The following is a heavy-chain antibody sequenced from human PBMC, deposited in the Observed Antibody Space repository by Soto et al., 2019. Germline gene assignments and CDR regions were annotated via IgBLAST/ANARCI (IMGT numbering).Heavy chain of an antibody. D-gene: IGHD3-22*01. CDR3: ARSVYDSSGYYLHPFEI. CDR2: IYPGDSDT. Sequence: GESLKISCKGSGYSFTSYWTGWVRQMPGKGLEWMGIIYPGDSDTRYSPPFQGQVTISADKSISTAYLQWSSLKASDTAIDYCARSVYDSSGYYLHPFEIWGQGTMVTVSS. V-gene: IGHV5-51*01. CDR1: GYSFTSYW. J-gene: IGHJ3*02.